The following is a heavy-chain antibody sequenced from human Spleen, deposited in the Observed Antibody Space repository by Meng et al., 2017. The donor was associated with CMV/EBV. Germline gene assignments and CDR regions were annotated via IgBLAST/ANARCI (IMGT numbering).Heavy chain of an antibody. D-gene: IGHD2-8*01. Sequence: ASVKVSCKASGYTFTSYDINWVRQATGQGLEWMGWMNPNSGNTGYVQKFQGRVTMTTDTHTRTAYMDLRSLRSDDTAVYYRARADNGVHVFMHYGMDVWGQGTTVTVS. CDR3: ARADNGVHVFMHYGMDV. CDR1: GYTFTSYD. J-gene: IGHJ6*02. V-gene: IGHV1-8*02. CDR2: MNPNSGNT.